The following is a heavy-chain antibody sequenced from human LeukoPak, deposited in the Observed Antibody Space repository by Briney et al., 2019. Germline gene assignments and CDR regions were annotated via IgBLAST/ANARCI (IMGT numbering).Heavy chain of an antibody. J-gene: IGHJ6*03. V-gene: IGHV1-69*01. CDR1: GFTFSSYA. CDR2: IIPIFGTA. Sequence: GGSLRLSCAASGFTFSSYAISWVRQAPGQGLEWMGGIIPIFGTANYAQKFQGRVTITADESTSTAYMELSSLRSEDTAVYYCARYGGNYDFWSGYYTDYYYYMDVWGKGTTVTVSS. D-gene: IGHD3-3*01. CDR3: ARYGGNYDFWSGYYTDYYYYMDV.